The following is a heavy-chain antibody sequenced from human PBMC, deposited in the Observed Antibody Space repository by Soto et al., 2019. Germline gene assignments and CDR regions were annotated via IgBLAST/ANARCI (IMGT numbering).Heavy chain of an antibody. V-gene: IGHV1-69*12. CDR3: ARGDATKIVVTTYYGMDV. J-gene: IGHJ6*02. Sequence: QVQLVQSGAEVKKPGSSVKVSCKASGGSLSNYGISWVRQAPVQGLEWMGAIIPVFGTPNYAQKFQDRVTITADESTTTDYMEGRSLTAEDTALYYCARGDATKIVVTTYYGMDVWGQGTTVTVSS. CDR1: GGSLSNYG. D-gene: IGHD3-22*01. CDR2: IIPVFGTP.